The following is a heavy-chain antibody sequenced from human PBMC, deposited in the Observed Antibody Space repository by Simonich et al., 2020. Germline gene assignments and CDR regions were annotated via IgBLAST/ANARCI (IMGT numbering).Heavy chain of an antibody. D-gene: IGHD2-2*01. Sequence: EVQLVESGGGLVKPGGSLRLSCAASGFTFSSYSMNWVRQAPGKGLEWVSSISSSSSYIYYADSVKGRFTITRDKAKNSLYLQMNSLRAEDTAVYYCAGGVYRSSTSCSTYYYYGMDVWGQGTTVTVSS. V-gene: IGHV3-21*01. CDR2: ISSSSSYI. CDR3: AGGVYRSSTSCSTYYYYGMDV. J-gene: IGHJ6*02. CDR1: GFTFSSYS.